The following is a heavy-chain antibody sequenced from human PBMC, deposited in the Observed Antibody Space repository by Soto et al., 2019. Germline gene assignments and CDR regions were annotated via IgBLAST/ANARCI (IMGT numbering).Heavy chain of an antibody. CDR3: ARTPIQLWAPIDY. D-gene: IGHD5-18*01. Sequence: QVPLVESGGGVVQPGRSLRLSCAASGFTFSSYAMHWVRQAPGKGLEWVAVISYDGSNKYYADSVKGRFTISRDNSKNTLYLQMNSLRAEDTAVYYCARTPIQLWAPIDYWGQGTLVTVSS. J-gene: IGHJ4*02. CDR2: ISYDGSNK. V-gene: IGHV3-30-3*01. CDR1: GFTFSSYA.